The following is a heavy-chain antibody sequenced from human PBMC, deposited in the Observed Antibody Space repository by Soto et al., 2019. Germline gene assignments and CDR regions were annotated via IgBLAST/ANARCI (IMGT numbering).Heavy chain of an antibody. D-gene: IGHD5-12*01. Sequence: ELQLLESGGGLIQRGGSLRLSCAASGFTFTNYAMSWVRQAPGRGLEWVSAISGRGGTTNYADSVKGRFTISRDNSKNTPFLQLDSLRAEDTAVYYCAKEVQEWLPGYYFDYWGQGVLVAVSS. CDR1: GFTFTNYA. CDR3: AKEVQEWLPGYYFDY. V-gene: IGHV3-23*01. CDR2: ISGRGGTT. J-gene: IGHJ4*02.